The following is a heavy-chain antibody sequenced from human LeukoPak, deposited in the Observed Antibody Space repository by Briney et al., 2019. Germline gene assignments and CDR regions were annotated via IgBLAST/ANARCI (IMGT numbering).Heavy chain of an antibody. Sequence: SETLSLTCTVSSGSISSYYWSWIRQPPGKGLEWLGYIYSSGTINFNPSLKSRLTMSVDTSKDQFSLKLSSVTAADTAVYYCARHDKGFDYWGQGTLVTVSS. J-gene: IGHJ4*02. CDR3: ARHDKGFDY. CDR1: SGSISSYY. D-gene: IGHD3-22*01. CDR2: IYSSGTI. V-gene: IGHV4-59*08.